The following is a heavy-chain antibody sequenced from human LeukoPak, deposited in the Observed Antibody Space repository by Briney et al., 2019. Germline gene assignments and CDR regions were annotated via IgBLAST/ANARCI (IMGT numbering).Heavy chain of an antibody. D-gene: IGHD6-13*01. V-gene: IGHV3-48*01. J-gene: IGHJ4*02. CDR3: ARDPGYSSSWYFFDY. Sequence: QPGGSLRLSCAASGFTFSSYSMNWVRQAPGKGLEWVSYISSSSSTIYYADSVKGRFTISRDNAKNSLYLQMNSLRAEDTAVYYCARDPGYSSSWYFFDYWGQGTLVTVSS. CDR1: GFTFSSYS. CDR2: ISSSSSTI.